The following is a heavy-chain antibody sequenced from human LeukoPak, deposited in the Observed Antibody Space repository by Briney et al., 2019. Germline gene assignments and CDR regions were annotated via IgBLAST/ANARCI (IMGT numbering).Heavy chain of an antibody. Sequence: GRSLRLSCAASGFTFSSYAMSWVRQAPGKGLERVSAITNSGGTTYYADSVKGRFTISRDNSKNTLYLQMNSLRAEDTAVYYCAKDPPHVSWLFDYWGQGTLVTVSS. V-gene: IGHV3-23*01. CDR1: GFTFSSYA. CDR2: ITNSGGTT. D-gene: IGHD3-16*01. J-gene: IGHJ4*02. CDR3: AKDPPHVSWLFDY.